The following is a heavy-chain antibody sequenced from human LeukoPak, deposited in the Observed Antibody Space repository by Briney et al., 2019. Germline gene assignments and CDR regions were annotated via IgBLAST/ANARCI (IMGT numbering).Heavy chain of an antibody. CDR1: GYTFTSYY. J-gene: IGHJ4*02. CDR2: INPSGGST. Sequence: GASVKVSCKASGYTFTSYYMHWVRQAPGQGLEWMGIINPSGGSTSYAQKFQGTVTMTRDTSTSTVYMELSSLRSEDTAVYYCASGGFGELLSSLGDYWGQGTVVTVSS. V-gene: IGHV1-46*03. CDR3: ASGGFGELLSSLGDY. D-gene: IGHD3-10*01.